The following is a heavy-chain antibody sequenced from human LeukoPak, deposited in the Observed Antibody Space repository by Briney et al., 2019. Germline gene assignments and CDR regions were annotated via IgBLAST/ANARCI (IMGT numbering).Heavy chain of an antibody. CDR2: IKSKTDGGTT. D-gene: IGHD1-14*01. CDR1: GFTFSNAW. Sequence: GGSLRLSCAASGFTFSNAWMSWVRQAPGKGLEWVGRIKSKTDGGTTDYAAPVKGRFTISRDDSKNTLYLQMNSLKTEDTAVYYCTTGATFTEPFDYWGQGTLVTVSS. CDR3: TTGATFTEPFDY. V-gene: IGHV3-15*01. J-gene: IGHJ4*02.